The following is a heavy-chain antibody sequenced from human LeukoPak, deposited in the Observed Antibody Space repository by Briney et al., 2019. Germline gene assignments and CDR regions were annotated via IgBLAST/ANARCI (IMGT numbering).Heavy chain of an antibody. CDR1: GFTSSSYS. Sequence: GGSLRLSCAASGFTSSSYSMNWVRQAPGKGLEWVSYISSSSSTIYYVDSVKGRFTISRDNAKNSLYLQMNSLRAEDTALYYCATYSGYDYFDSWGQGTLVTVSS. CDR2: ISSSSSTI. D-gene: IGHD5-12*01. J-gene: IGHJ4*02. V-gene: IGHV3-48*04. CDR3: ATYSGYDYFDS.